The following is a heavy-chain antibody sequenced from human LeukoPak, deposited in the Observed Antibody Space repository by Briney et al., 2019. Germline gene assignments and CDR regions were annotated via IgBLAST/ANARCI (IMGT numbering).Heavy chain of an antibody. CDR1: GFTFSDYY. J-gene: IGHJ4*02. CDR3: ARRPWDGSGSRSPYYFDY. D-gene: IGHD3-10*01. Sequence: KSGGSLRLSCAASGFTFSDYYMSWIRQAPGKGLDWVSYISSSGSTIYYADSVKGRFTISRDNAKNSLYLQMNSLRAEDTAVYYCARRPWDGSGSRSPYYFDYWGQGTLVTVSS. CDR2: ISSSGSTI. V-gene: IGHV3-11*01.